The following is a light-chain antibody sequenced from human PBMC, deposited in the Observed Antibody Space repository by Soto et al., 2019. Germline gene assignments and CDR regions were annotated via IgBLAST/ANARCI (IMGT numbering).Light chain of an antibody. V-gene: IGLV2-14*02. Sequence: QSALTQPASVSGSPGQSITISCTGTSSDVGSYNLVSWYQHHPGKAPKLMIYEVIKRPSGVPDRFSGSKSGHTASLTVSGLRAEDEADYYCASYATNNNYVFGTGTKLTVL. CDR1: SSDVGSYNL. J-gene: IGLJ1*01. CDR3: ASYATNNNYV. CDR2: EVI.